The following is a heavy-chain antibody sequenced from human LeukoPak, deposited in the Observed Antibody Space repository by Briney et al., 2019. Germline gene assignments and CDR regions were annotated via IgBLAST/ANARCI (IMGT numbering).Heavy chain of an antibody. D-gene: IGHD4-17*01. J-gene: IGHJ5*02. CDR1: GGSFSGYY. CDR2: INHSGST. Sequence: PSETLSLTCAVYGGSFSGYYWSWIRQPPGKGLEWIGEINHSGSTNYNPSLKSRVTISVDTSKNQFSLKVTSVTAEDTAVYYCADYGDNGPWGQGTLVTVSS. V-gene: IGHV4-34*01. CDR3: ADYGDNGP.